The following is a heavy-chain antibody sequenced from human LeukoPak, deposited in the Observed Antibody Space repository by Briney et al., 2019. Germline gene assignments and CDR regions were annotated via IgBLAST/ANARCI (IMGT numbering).Heavy chain of an antibody. D-gene: IGHD3-16*02. J-gene: IGHJ4*02. CDR2: ISAYNGNT. CDR3: ARFIVWGSYRVDY. V-gene: IGHV1-18*01. Sequence: ASVAVSFTASGYTFTINGISRGRHAPGQGLEWMGWISAYNGNTNYAQKLQGRVTMTTDTSTSTAYVELRSLRSDDTAVYYCARFIVWGSYRVDYWGQGTLVTVSS. CDR1: GYTFTING.